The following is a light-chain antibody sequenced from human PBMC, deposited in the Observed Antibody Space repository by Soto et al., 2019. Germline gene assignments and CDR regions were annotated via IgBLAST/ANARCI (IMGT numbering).Light chain of an antibody. CDR3: QQYNSYWK. J-gene: IGKJ4*02. V-gene: IGKV1-5*03. CDR1: QSISSW. CDR2: KAS. Sequence: RQLPRYRSPPCPSVGDIVTITCRASQSISSWLAWYQQKPGKAPKLLIYKASSLESGVPSRFSGSGSGTEFTLTISSLQPDDFATYYCQQYNSYWKFCEGTKVAIK.